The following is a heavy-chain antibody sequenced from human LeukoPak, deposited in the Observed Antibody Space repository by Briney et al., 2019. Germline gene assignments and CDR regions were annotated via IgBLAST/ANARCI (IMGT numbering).Heavy chain of an antibody. CDR3: ARNFMGGYSYGYGSFDY. D-gene: IGHD5-18*01. V-gene: IGHV3-21*01. CDR2: ISSSSSYI. CDR1: GFTFSSYS. J-gene: IGHJ4*02. Sequence: PGGSLRLSCAASGFTFSSYSMNWVRQAPGKGLEWVSSISSSSSYIYYADSVKGRFTISRDNAKNSLYLQMNSLRAEDTAVYYCARNFMGGYSYGYGSFDYWGQGTLVTVSS.